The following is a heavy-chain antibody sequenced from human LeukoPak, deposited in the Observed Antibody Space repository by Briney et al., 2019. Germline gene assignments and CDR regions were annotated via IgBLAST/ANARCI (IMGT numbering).Heavy chain of an antibody. Sequence: GGFLRLSCAASGFTFSSYAMSWVRQAPGKGLEWVSAISGSGGSTYYADSVKGRFTISRDNSKNTLYLQMNSLRAEDTAVYYCASELRYFDWSPGYWGQGTLVTVSS. CDR1: GFTFSSYA. J-gene: IGHJ4*02. CDR3: ASELRYFDWSPGY. CDR2: ISGSGGST. V-gene: IGHV3-23*01. D-gene: IGHD3-9*01.